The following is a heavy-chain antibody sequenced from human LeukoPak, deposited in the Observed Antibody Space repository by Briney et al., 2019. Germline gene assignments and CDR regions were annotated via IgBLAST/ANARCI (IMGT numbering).Heavy chain of an antibody. CDR2: ISSSGSTI. CDR3: ARDWGASLNYFDY. V-gene: IGHV3-48*03. D-gene: IGHD3-16*01. J-gene: IGHJ4*02. Sequence: GGSLRLSCAASGFTFSSYAMNWVRQAPGKGLEWVSYISSSGSTIYYADSVKGRFTISRDNAKNSLYLQMNSLRAEDTAVYYCARDWGASLNYFDYWGQGTLVTVSS. CDR1: GFTFSSYA.